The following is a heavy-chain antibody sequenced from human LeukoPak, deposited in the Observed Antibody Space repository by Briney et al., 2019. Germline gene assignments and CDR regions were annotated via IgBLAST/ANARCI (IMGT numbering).Heavy chain of an antibody. Sequence: GGSLRLSCAASGVTFSNFGMTWVRQAPGKGLEWVSGSSGSGASTYYADSVNDRLTISRDSSTNTLYLRMNSLRTADTAVYYCAKLIWGSDIGVYWGRGTLVTVSS. V-gene: IGHV3-23*01. CDR1: GVTFSNFG. CDR2: SSGSGAST. J-gene: IGHJ4*02. D-gene: IGHD3-16*01. CDR3: AKLIWGSDIGVY.